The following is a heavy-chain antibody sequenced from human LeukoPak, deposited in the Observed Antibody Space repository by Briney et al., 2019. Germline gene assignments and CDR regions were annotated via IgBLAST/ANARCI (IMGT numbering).Heavy chain of an antibody. D-gene: IGHD3-16*01. CDR1: GFTFSTYW. V-gene: IGHV3-74*03. CDR3: VIGHYDSRMYFDL. CDR2: IKFDGSLA. J-gene: IGHJ2*01. Sequence: GGSLRLSCTASGFTFSTYWLHWVRQAPGKGLVWVSQIKFDGSLATYADSVKGRFTISRDNAKNTLYLQMNSLGTEDTAVYYCVIGHYDSRMYFDLWGRGTLVTVSS.